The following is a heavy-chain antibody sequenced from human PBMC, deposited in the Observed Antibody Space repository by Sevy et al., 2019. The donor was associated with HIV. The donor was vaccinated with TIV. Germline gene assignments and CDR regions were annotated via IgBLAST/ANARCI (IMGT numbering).Heavy chain of an antibody. J-gene: IGHJ4*02. CDR1: GGTFSSYA. CDR3: ARDGGYCSSTSCSRSFDY. CDR2: IIPIFGTA. D-gene: IGHD2-2*01. Sequence: ASVKVSCKASGGTFSSYAISWVRQAPGQGLEWMGGIIPIFGTANYAQKFQGRVTITADESTSTAYMELGSLRSEDTAVYYCARDGGYCSSTSCSRSFDYWGQGTLVTVSS. V-gene: IGHV1-69*13.